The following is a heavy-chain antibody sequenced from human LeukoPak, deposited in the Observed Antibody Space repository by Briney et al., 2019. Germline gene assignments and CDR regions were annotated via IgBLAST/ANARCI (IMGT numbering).Heavy chain of an antibody. J-gene: IGHJ6*03. CDR1: GFTFSSYS. V-gene: IGHV3-21*01. Sequence: GGSLRLSCAASGFTFSSYSMNWVRQAPGKGLEWVSSISSSSSYIYYADSVKGRFTISRDNAKNSLYLQMNSLRAEDTAVYYCARNQDFWSGSVIGEGYYMDVWGKGTTVTVSS. D-gene: IGHD3-3*01. CDR2: ISSSSSYI. CDR3: ARNQDFWSGSVIGEGYYMDV.